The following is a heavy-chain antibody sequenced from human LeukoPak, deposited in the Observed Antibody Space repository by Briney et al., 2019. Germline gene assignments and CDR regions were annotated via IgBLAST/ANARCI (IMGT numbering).Heavy chain of an antibody. CDR1: GFTFGSYG. CDR3: AKDLNLDWLLGAFHI. Sequence: PGGSLRLSCGASGFTFGSYGMSWVRQAPGKGLEWVSGITDTGGRTYYAGSVKGRFTISRDNSKNTVYLQMDSLRAEDTAIYYCAKDLNLDWLLGAFHIWGQGTMVTVSS. V-gene: IGHV3-23*01. J-gene: IGHJ3*02. D-gene: IGHD3-9*01. CDR2: ITDTGGRT.